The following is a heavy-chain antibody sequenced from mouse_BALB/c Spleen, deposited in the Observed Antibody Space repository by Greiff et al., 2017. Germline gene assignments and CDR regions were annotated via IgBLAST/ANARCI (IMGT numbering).Heavy chain of an antibody. CDR1: GFTFTDYY. D-gene: IGHD2-14*01. Sequence: EVQLVESGGGLVQPGGSLRLSCATSGFTFTDYYMSWVRQPPGKALEWLGFIRNKANGYTTEYSASVKGRFTISRDNSQSILYLQMNTLRAEDSATYYCARPHRYDGGFAYWGQGTLVTVSA. V-gene: IGHV7-3*02. CDR2: IRNKANGYTT. CDR3: ARPHRYDGGFAY. J-gene: IGHJ3*01.